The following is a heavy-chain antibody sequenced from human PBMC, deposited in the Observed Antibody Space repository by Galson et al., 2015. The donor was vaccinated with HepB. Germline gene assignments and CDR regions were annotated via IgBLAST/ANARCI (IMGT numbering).Heavy chain of an antibody. J-gene: IGHJ6*02. D-gene: IGHD2-2*01. CDR2: ISSSSSYI. CDR1: GFTFSSYS. CDR3: ARRPDCSSTSCYENPDYYYYGMDV. Sequence: SLRLSCAASGFTFSSYSMNWVRQAPGKGLEWVSSISSSSSYIYYADSVKGRFTISRDNAKNSLYLQMNSLRAEDTAVYYCARRPDCSSTSCYENPDYYYYGMDVWGQGTTVTVSS. V-gene: IGHV3-21*01.